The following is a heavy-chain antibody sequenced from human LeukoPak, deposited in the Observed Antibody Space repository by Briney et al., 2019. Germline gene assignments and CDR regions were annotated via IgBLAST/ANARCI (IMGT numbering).Heavy chain of an antibody. V-gene: IGHV4-34*01. CDR1: GGSFSGPY. J-gene: IGHJ5*02. Sequence: SETLSLTCAVYGGSFSGPYGSWIRQPPGKGLEWIGEINHTGRTYYNPSLKSRVTISVDTSKSQFSLKLTTVTAADAAVYYCARKEGGELVNTRRWFDPWGQGTLVTVSS. CDR3: ARKEGGELVNTRRWFDP. D-gene: IGHD6-13*01. CDR2: INHTGRT.